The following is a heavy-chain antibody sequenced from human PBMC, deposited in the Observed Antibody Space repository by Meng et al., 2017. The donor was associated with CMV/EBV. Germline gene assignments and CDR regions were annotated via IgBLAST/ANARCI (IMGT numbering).Heavy chain of an antibody. CDR1: YA. J-gene: IGHJ5*02. CDR2: ISYDGSNK. D-gene: IGHD3-3*01. CDR3: AREYYDFWSGYYTGAVGWFDP. V-gene: IGHV3-30-3*01. Sequence: YALHWVRQAPGKGLEWVAVISYDGSNKYYADSVKGRFTISRDNSKNTLYLQMNSLRAEDTAVYYCAREYYDFWSGYYTGAVGWFDPWGQGTLVTVSS.